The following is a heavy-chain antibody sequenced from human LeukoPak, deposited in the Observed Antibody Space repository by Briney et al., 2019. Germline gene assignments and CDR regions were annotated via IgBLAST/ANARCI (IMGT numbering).Heavy chain of an antibody. CDR2: INHSGST. J-gene: IGHJ6*02. V-gene: IGHV4-34*01. Sequence: SETLSLTCAVYGGSFSGYYWSWIRQPPGKGLEWIGEINHSGSTNYNPSLKSRVTISVDTSKNQFSLKLSSVTAADTAVYYCARTRSGYDSHYGMDVWGQGTTVTVSS. CDR1: GGSFSGYY. CDR3: ARTRSGYDSHYGMDV. D-gene: IGHD5-12*01.